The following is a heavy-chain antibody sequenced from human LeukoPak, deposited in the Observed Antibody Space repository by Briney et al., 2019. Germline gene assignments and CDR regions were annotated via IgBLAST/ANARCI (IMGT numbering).Heavy chain of an antibody. J-gene: IGHJ4*02. V-gene: IGHV3-7*01. CDR3: AIIPRAAAGPSARSPFHY. D-gene: IGHD6-13*01. CDR1: GFTFSSYW. CDR2: IKQDGSDK. Sequence: GGSLRLSCEVSGFTFSSYWMNWVRQAPGKGLEWVANIKQDGSDKYYVDFVKGRFTISRDNAKNSLYLQMNSLRAEDTAVYYCAIIPRAAAGPSARSPFHYWGQGTLVTVSS.